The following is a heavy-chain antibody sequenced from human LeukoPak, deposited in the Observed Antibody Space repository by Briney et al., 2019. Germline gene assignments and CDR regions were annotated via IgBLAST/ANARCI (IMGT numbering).Heavy chain of an antibody. CDR1: GGSISGSHYY. D-gene: IGHD3-16*01. CDR3: ARGYDV. V-gene: IGHV4-39*01. CDR2: INYSGNT. J-gene: IGHJ4*02. Sequence: SETLSLTCIVSGGSISGSHYYWAWIRQSPGKGLEWIGMINYSGNTYYNPSLWSRATISVDTSTNQFSLNLNSVTAADTAVYYCARGYDVWGQGTLVTVSS.